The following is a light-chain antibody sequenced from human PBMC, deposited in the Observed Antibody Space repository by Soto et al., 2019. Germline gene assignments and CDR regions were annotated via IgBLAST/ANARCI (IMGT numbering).Light chain of an antibody. J-gene: IGLJ1*01. Sequence: QSVLTQPASVSGSPGQSITISCTGTSSDVGSYDLVSWYQQPPGKASKLMIYEDTKRPSGISTRFSGSKSGNAASLTISGLQAEDEADYYCCSYAGSGTFVFGTGTKLTVL. CDR1: SSDVGSYDL. CDR2: EDT. V-gene: IGLV2-23*01. CDR3: CSYAGSGTFV.